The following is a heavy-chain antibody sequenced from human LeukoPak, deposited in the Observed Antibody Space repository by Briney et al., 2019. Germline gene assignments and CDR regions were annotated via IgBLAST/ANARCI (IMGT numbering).Heavy chain of an antibody. Sequence: PGGFLRLSCAASGFTFSSYAMSWVRQAPGKGLEWVSAISGSGGSTYYADSVKGRFTISRDNSKNTLYLQMNSLRAEDTAVYYCARDCSGGSCYGERVDWGQGTLVTVSS. D-gene: IGHD2-15*01. V-gene: IGHV3-23*01. CDR1: GFTFSSYA. CDR3: ARDCSGGSCYGERVD. J-gene: IGHJ4*02. CDR2: ISGSGGST.